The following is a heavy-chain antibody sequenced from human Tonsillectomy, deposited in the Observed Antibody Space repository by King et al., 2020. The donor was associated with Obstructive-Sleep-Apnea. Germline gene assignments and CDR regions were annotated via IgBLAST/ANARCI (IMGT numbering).Heavy chain of an antibody. J-gene: IGHJ6*02. CDR1: GVSISSYY. Sequence: QLQESGPGLVKPSETLSLTCTVSGVSISSYYWSWIRQPPGKGLEWIGYIYYSGSTNYNPSLKSRVTISVDTSKNQFSLKLSSVTAADTAVYYCARDYGMDVWGQGTTVTVSS. CDR3: ARDYGMDV. CDR2: IYYSGST. V-gene: IGHV4-59*01.